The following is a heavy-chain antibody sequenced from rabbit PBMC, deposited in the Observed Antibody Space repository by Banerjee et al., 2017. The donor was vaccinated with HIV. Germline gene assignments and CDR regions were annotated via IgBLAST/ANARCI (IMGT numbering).Heavy chain of an antibody. V-gene: IGHV1S45*01. Sequence: QEQLEESGGDLVKPEGSLTLTCTASGFSFSNKYVMCWVRQAPGKGLEWIACIYAGSSGSTYYASWAKGRFTISKTSSTTVTLQMTRLTAADTATYFCARDLAGVIGWNFNFWGPGTLVTVS. J-gene: IGHJ4*01. CDR1: GFSFSNKYV. CDR2: IYAGSSGST. CDR3: ARDLAGVIGWNFNF. D-gene: IGHD4-1*01.